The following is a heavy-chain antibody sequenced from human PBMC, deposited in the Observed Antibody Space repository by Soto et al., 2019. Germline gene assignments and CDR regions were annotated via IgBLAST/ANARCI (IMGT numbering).Heavy chain of an antibody. V-gene: IGHV1-3*01. CDR2: INAGNGNT. J-gene: IGHJ4*02. Sequence: GASVKVSCKASGYTFTSYAMHWVRQAPGQRLEWMGWINAGNGNTKYSQKFQGRVTITRDTSASTAYMELSSLRSEDTAVYYCAAPPLYDSSGYYYGYWGQGTLVTVS. CDR1: GYTFTSYA. CDR3: AAPPLYDSSGYYYGY. D-gene: IGHD3-22*01.